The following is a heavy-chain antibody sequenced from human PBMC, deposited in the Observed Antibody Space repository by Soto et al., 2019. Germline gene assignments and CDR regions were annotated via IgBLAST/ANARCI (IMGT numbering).Heavy chain of an antibody. CDR1: GFTFSDYY. J-gene: IGHJ6*02. Sequence: PGGSLRLSCAASGFTFSDYYMSWIRQAPGKGLEWVSYISSSGSTIYYADSVKGRFTISRDNAKNSLYLQMNSLRAEDTAVYYCASAITMAPYGMDVWGQGTTVTVSS. CDR2: ISSSGSTI. D-gene: IGHD3-10*01. V-gene: IGHV3-11*01. CDR3: ASAITMAPYGMDV.